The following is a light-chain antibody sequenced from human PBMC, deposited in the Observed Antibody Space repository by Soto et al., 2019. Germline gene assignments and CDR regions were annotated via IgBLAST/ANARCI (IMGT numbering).Light chain of an antibody. CDR2: GAS. V-gene: IGKV3-20*01. J-gene: IGKJ1*01. CDR1: QSVGTN. Sequence: ELVLTQSPGTLSLSPGERATLSCRASQSVGTNLAWYQQRPGQAPRLLIYGASKRATGIPDRFSGSGSGTDFTLTISRLEPEDFAVYCCQQYGSSPRTFGQGTKVDIK. CDR3: QQYGSSPRT.